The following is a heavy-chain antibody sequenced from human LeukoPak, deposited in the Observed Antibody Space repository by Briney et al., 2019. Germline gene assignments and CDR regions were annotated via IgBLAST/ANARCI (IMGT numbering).Heavy chain of an antibody. V-gene: IGHV3-48*03. J-gene: IGHJ4*02. Sequence: GGSLRLSCAASVFTLCRYEMNCVRQAPGKGLEWVSYISTSGDTIYYADPAKGRFTISRDNAKNSLYLQMNCVRAEDTAVYYCASGYGSSGYYPEVYFDYWGQGTLVTVSS. CDR1: VFTLCRYE. CDR2: ISTSGDTI. CDR3: ASGYGSSGYYPEVYFDY. D-gene: IGHD3-22*01.